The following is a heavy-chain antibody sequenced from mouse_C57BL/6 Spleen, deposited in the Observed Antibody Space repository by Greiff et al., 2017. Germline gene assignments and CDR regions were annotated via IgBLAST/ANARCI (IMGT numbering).Heavy chain of an antibody. Sequence: QVQLQQPGAELVRPGSSVKLSCKASGYTFTSYWMHWVKQRPIQGLEWIGNIDPSDSDTHYNQKFKDKATLTVDKSSSTAYMQLISLTSEDSVVCYCSRELRDYLDYRGQGTTHTVSS. D-gene: IGHD3-3*01. CDR3: SRELRDYLDY. CDR1: GYTFTSYW. CDR2: IDPSDSDT. V-gene: IGHV1-52*01. J-gene: IGHJ2*01.